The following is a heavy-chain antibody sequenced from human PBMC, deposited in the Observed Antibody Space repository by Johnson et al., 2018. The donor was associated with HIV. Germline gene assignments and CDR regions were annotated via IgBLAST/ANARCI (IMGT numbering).Heavy chain of an antibody. CDR2: ISYDGSNK. V-gene: IGHV3-30*14. CDR3: ARPRTTVTQVDAFDI. CDR1: GFTFSDYY. J-gene: IGHJ3*02. D-gene: IGHD4-17*01. Sequence: QVQLVESGGGLVKPGGSLRLSCAASGFTFSDYYMSWIRQAPGKGLEWVAVISYDGSNKYYADSVKGRFTISRDNSKNTLYLQMGSLRAEDMAVYYCARPRTTVTQVDAFDIWGQGTMVIVSS.